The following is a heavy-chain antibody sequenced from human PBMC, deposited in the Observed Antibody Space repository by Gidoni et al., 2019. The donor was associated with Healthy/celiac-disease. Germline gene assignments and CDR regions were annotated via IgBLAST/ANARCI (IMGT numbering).Heavy chain of an antibody. J-gene: IGHJ4*02. Sequence: EVQLLESGGGLVQPGGSLRLSCAASGFTFSSYAMSWVRQAPGKGLEWVSAISGRGGSTYYADSVKGRFTISRDNSKNTLYLQMNSLRAEDTAVYYCAKDLGLNYDGEDYWGQGTLVTVSS. CDR1: GFTFSSYA. V-gene: IGHV3-23*01. D-gene: IGHD3-3*01. CDR2: ISGRGGST. CDR3: AKDLGLNYDGEDY.